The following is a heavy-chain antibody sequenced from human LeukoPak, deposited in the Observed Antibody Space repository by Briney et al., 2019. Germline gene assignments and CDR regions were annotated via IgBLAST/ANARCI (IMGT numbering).Heavy chain of an antibody. J-gene: IGHJ6*02. CDR2: INSDGSST. CDR3: ASLLLPGTGDPFYYYGMDV. Sequence: GGSLRLSCAASGFTFGSYWMHWVRQAPGKGLVWVSRINSDGSSTSYADSVKGRFTISRDNAKNTLYLQMNSLRAEDTAVYYCASLLLPGTGDPFYYYGMDVWGQGTTVTVSS. V-gene: IGHV3-74*01. CDR1: GFTFGSYW. D-gene: IGHD7-27*01.